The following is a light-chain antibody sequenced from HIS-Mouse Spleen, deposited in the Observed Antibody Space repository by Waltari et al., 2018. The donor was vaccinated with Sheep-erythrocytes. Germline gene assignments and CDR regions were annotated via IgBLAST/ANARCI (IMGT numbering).Light chain of an antibody. Sequence: SYELTQPPSVSVSPEQTASITCSGDKLGDKYACWYQQKPGHSPVLVIYQDSKRPSGSPERFSGSNSWNTAPLTISGTQAMDEADYYCQAWDSSTAVFGGGTKLTVL. CDR3: QAWDSSTAV. CDR1: KLGDKY. V-gene: IGLV3-1*01. J-gene: IGLJ2*01. CDR2: QDS.